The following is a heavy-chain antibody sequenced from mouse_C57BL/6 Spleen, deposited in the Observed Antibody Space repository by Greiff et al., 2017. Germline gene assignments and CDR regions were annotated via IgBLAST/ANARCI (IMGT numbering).Heavy chain of an antibody. CDR1: GYSFTDYN. D-gene: IGHD1-1*01. CDR3: ARSITTVVATHFDY. V-gene: IGHV1-39*01. Sequence: EVQLQQSGPELVKPGASVKISCKASGYSFTDYNMNWVKQSTGKSLEWIGVINPNYGTTSYNQKFKGKATLTVDQSSSTAYMQLNSLTSEDSAVYYCARSITTVVATHFDYWGQGTTLTVSS. J-gene: IGHJ2*01. CDR2: INPNYGTT.